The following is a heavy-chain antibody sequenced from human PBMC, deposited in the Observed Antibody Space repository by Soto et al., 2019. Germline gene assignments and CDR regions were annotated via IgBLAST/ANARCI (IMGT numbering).Heavy chain of an antibody. CDR2: TYYRSKWYN. D-gene: IGHD6-13*01. V-gene: IGHV6-1*01. Sequence: SQTLSLTCAISGDSVSSNSAAWNWIRQSPSRGLEWLGRTYYRSKWYNDYAVSVKSRITINPDTSKNQLSLQLNSVTPEDTAVYYCARDWTYGAAAGTSGFDPWGQGTLVTVSS. CDR1: GDSVSSNSAA. J-gene: IGHJ5*02. CDR3: ARDWTYGAAAGTSGFDP.